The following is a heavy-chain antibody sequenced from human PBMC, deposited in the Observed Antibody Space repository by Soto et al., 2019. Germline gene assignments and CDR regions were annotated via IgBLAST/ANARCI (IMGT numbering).Heavy chain of an antibody. CDR3: ARGGGYPPFDY. CDR2: INHSGST. D-gene: IGHD1-26*01. V-gene: IGHV4-34*01. Sequence: QVQLQQWGAGLLKPSETLSLTCAVYGGSFSGYYWSWIRQPPGKGLEWIGEINHSGSTNYNPSLKSRVTISVDTSKNQFSLKLGSVTAADTAVYYCARGGGYPPFDYWGQGTLVTVSS. CDR1: GGSFSGYY. J-gene: IGHJ4*02.